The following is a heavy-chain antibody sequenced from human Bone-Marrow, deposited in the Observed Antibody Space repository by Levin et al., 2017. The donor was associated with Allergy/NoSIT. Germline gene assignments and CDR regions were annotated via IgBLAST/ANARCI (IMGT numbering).Heavy chain of an antibody. CDR2: IYYSGST. Sequence: TSETLSLTCTVSGGSISSGDYYWSWIRQPPGKGLEWIGYIYYSGSTYYNPSLKSRVTISVDTSKNQFSLKLSSVTAADTAVYYCASYVLRFPRYYFDYWGQGTLVTVSS. CDR1: GGSISSGDYY. CDR3: ASYVLRFPRYYFDY. D-gene: IGHD3-3*01. V-gene: IGHV4-30-4*01. J-gene: IGHJ4*02.